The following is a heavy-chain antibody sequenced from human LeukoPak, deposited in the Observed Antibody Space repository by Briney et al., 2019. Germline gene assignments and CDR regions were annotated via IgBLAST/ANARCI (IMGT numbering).Heavy chain of an antibody. CDR1: GFTFSSYG. J-gene: IGHJ4*02. V-gene: IGHV3-30*03. D-gene: IGHD2-2*01. CDR2: ISYDGSNK. CDR3: ATHILGYCSSTSCPIFDY. Sequence: GGSLRLSCAASGFTFSSYGMHWVRQAPGKGLEWVAVISYDGSNKYYADSVKGRFTISRDNSKNTLYLQMNSLRAEDTAVYYCATHILGYCSSTSCPIFDYWGQGTLVTVSS.